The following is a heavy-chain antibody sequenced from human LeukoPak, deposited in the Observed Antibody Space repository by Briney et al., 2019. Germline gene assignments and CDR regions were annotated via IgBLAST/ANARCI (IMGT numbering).Heavy chain of an antibody. CDR3: ARDSRRVGATGGSDY. CDR1: GFTFSSYW. Sequence: PGGSLRLSCAASGFTFSSYWMNWARQAPGKGLEWVASINHSGNVNYYVDSVKGRSTISRDNAKNSLYLQLNSLRADDTAVYYCARDSRRVGATGGSDYWGQGTLVTVSS. V-gene: IGHV3-7*03. D-gene: IGHD1-26*01. CDR2: INHSGNVN. J-gene: IGHJ4*02.